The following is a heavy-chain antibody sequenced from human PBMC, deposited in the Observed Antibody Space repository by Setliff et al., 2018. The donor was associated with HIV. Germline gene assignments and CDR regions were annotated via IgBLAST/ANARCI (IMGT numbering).Heavy chain of an antibody. V-gene: IGHV3-11*03. CDR2: ISSSSSYT. Sequence: GGSLRLSCAASGFTFSDYYMSWIRQTPGKGLEWISYISSSSSYTNYADSVKGRFTISRDNAKNSLYLQMNSLRAEDTAVYYCARASYYYDSSGWVDYWGQGTLVTVSS. CDR3: ARASYYYDSSGWVDY. D-gene: IGHD3-22*01. J-gene: IGHJ4*02. CDR1: GFTFSDYY.